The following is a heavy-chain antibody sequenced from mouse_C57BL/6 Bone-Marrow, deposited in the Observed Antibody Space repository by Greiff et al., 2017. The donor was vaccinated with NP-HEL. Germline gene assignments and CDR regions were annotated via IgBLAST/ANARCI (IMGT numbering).Heavy chain of an antibody. CDR1: GYTFTSYW. D-gene: IGHD1-1*01. CDR3: AREGYYYGFAY. J-gene: IGHJ3*01. CDR2: IDPSDSYT. V-gene: IGHV1-69*01. Sequence: QVQLQQPGAELVMPGASVKLSCKASGYTFTSYWMHWVKQRPGQGLEWIGEIDPSDSYTNYNQKFKGKSTLTVDKSSSTAYMQLSSLTSEDSAVYYCAREGYYYGFAYLGQGTLVTVSA.